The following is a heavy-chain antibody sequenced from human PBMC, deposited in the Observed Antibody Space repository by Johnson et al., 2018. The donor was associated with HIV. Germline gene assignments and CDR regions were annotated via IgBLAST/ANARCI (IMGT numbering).Heavy chain of an antibody. J-gene: IGHJ3*01. CDR3: ARGSYDGDTFDV. CDR1: GFTFSNYP. V-gene: IGHV3-30*14. D-gene: IGHD1-26*01. Sequence: VQLVESGGGVVQPGRSLRLSCAASGFTFSNYPMHWVRQAPGKGLEWVAVISFDGSNKYYTDSVTGRFTISRDNSKNTLFLQMNSLRAGDTALYYCARGSYDGDTFDVWGQGTMVTVSS. CDR2: ISFDGSNK.